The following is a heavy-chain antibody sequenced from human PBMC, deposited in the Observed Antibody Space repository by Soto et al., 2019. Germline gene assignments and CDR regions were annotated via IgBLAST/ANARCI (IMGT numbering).Heavy chain of an antibody. CDR2: ISSSSSYI. CDR1: GFSFSSYG. J-gene: IGHJ6*02. CDR3: ARDGPQTTVTPNPIPRPKYYYYGMDV. V-gene: IGHV3-21*01. Sequence: GGSLRLSCAASGFSFSSYGMNWVRQAPGKGLEWVSSISSSSSYIYYADSVKGRFTISRDNAKNSLYLQMNSLRAEDTAVYYCARDGPQTTVTPNPIPRPKYYYYGMDVWGQGTTVTVSS. D-gene: IGHD4-17*01.